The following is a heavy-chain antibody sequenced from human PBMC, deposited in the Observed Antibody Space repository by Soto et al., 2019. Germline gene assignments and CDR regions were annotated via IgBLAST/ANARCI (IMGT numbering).Heavy chain of an antibody. CDR2: IIPIFGTA. J-gene: IGHJ4*02. CDR1: GGTLSSYA. V-gene: IGHV1-69*13. CDR3: ATIPSSGWHIFDY. D-gene: IGHD6-19*01. Sequence: SVKVSCKASGGTLSSYAISWVRQAPGQGLEWMGGIIPIFGTANYAQKFQGRVTFTADESTSTAYMELSSLRSEDTAVYYCATIPSSGWHIFDYWGQGTLVTVSS.